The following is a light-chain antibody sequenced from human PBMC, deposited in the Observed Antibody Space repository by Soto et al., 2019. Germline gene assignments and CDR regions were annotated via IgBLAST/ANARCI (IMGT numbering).Light chain of an antibody. CDR1: SSDVGGYNY. CDR2: EVV. Sequence: QSALTQPPSASGSPGQSVTISCTGTSSDVGGYNYVSWYQQHPGTAPKLMIYEVVKRPSGVPDRFSGSKSGNTASLTVSGLQAEDEADYYCSSYTSSSRVFGGGTKLTVL. V-gene: IGLV2-8*01. J-gene: IGLJ2*01. CDR3: SSYTSSSRV.